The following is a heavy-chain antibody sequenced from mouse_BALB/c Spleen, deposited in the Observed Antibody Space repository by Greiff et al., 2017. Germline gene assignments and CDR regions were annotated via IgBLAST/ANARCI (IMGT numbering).Heavy chain of an antibody. CDR1: GFNIKDTY. CDR3: ARSYVYWYFDV. Sequence: VQLQQSGAELVKPGASVKLSCTASGFNIKDTYMHWVKQRPEQGLECIGRIDPANGNTKYDPKFQGKATITADTSSNTAYLQLSSLTSEDTAVYYCARSYVYWYFDVWGAGTTVTVSS. J-gene: IGHJ1*01. CDR2: IDPANGNT. D-gene: IGHD1-1*01. V-gene: IGHV14-3*02.